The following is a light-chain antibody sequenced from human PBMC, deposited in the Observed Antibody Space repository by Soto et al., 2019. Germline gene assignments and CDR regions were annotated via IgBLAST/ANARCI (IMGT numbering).Light chain of an antibody. CDR3: QQCGSSPWT. CDR2: GAS. CDR1: QSVSSSY. V-gene: IGKV3-20*01. J-gene: IGKJ1*01. Sequence: EIVLTQAPGTLSLSPGERATLSCRASQSVSSSYLAWYQQTPGQAPRLLIYGASSRATGIPDRFSGSGSGKDFTLTISRLEPEDFAVYYCQQCGSSPWTFGQGTRVEIK.